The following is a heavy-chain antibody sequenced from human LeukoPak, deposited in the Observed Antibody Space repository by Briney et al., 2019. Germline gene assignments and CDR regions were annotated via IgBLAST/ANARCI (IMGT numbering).Heavy chain of an antibody. Sequence: SETLSLTCTVSGGSISTYYWNWIRQPPGKGLEWIGYIYYNGSTNYNPSLKSRVTISVDTSKNQFSLKLSSVTAADTAVYYCAREAVAGTTFDYWGQGTLVTVSS. CDR3: AREAVAGTTFDY. V-gene: IGHV4-59*01. CDR2: IYYNGST. CDR1: GGSISTYY. J-gene: IGHJ4*02. D-gene: IGHD6-19*01.